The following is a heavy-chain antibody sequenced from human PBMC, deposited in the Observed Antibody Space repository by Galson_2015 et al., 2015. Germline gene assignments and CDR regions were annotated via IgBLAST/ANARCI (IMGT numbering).Heavy chain of an antibody. Sequence: SLRLSCAASGFTFSSYWMHWVRQAPGKGLEWVAVISYDGINKYYADSVKGRFTISRDNSKNTLYLQMNSLRAEDTAVYYCAKGAYGDYGGGPCTFDYWGQGTLVTVSS. CDR3: AKGAYGDYGGGPCTFDY. J-gene: IGHJ4*02. V-gene: IGHV3-30*18. CDR2: ISYDGINK. CDR1: GFTFSSYW. D-gene: IGHD4-17*01.